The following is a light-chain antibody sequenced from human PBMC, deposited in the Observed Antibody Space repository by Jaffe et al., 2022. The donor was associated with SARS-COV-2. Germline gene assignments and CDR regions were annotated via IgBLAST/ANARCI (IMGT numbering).Light chain of an antibody. CDR2: DNN. V-gene: IGLV1-51*01. CDR1: SSNIENNY. J-gene: IGLJ3*02. Sequence: QSVLTQPPSVSAAPGQRVTISCSGSSSNIENNYVSWYQQYPGTAPKLFIYDNNKRPSGIPDRFSGSKSGTSATLGITGLQTGDEADYYCGTWDSSLSAWVFGGGTKLTVL. CDR3: GTWDSSLSAWV.